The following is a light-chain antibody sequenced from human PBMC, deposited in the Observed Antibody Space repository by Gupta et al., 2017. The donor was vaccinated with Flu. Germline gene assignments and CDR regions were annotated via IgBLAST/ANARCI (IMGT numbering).Light chain of an antibody. Sequence: SVLTQPPSVSAAPGQKVTISCSGSSSNIENNYVSWYQQRPATAPNLLIYENSNRPSGIPDRFSGSNSDTPATLAITGLQTGDEADYYCGTWDSSRSAWVFGGGTKLTVL. CDR3: GTWDSSRSAWV. CDR2: ENS. J-gene: IGLJ3*02. CDR1: SSNIENNY. V-gene: IGLV1-51*01.